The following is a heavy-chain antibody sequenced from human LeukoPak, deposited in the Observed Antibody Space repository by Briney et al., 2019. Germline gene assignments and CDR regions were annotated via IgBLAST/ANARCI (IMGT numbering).Heavy chain of an antibody. Sequence: SETLSLTCTVSGGSTYYWGWIRQPPGKGLEWIGSIYYSGNTYYNPSLKSRVTISVDTSKNQFSLKLSSVTAADTAVYYCASLEGGSRYSDYWGQGTLVTVSS. J-gene: IGHJ4*02. D-gene: IGHD2-15*01. CDR3: ASLEGGSRYSDY. V-gene: IGHV4-39*07. CDR1: GGSTYY. CDR2: IYYSGNT.